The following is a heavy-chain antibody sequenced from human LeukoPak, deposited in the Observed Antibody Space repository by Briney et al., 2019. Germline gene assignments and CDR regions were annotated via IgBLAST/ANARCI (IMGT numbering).Heavy chain of an antibody. V-gene: IGHV4-59*08. D-gene: IGHD1-1*01. J-gene: IGHJ4*02. CDR3: ARRTATGTFFDY. CDR1: GGSISSYY. CDR2: IYYSGST. Sequence: TSETLSLTCTVSGGSISSYYWSWIRQPPGKGLEWIGYIYYSGSTNYNPSLKSRVTISVDTSKNQFYLKLSSVTAADTAVYYCARRTATGTFFDYWGQGTLVTVSS.